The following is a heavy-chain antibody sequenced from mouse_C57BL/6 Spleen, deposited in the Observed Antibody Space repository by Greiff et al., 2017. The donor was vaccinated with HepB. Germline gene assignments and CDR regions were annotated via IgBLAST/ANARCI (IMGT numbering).Heavy chain of an antibody. V-gene: IGHV1-26*01. Sequence: VQLQQSGPELVKPGASVKISCKASGYTFTDYYMNWVKQSHGKSLEWIGDINPNNGGTSYNQKFKGKATLTVDKSSSTVYMELSRLTSEDSAVYFCARHEEVRVYALDYWGQGTTLTVSS. CDR3: ARHEEVRVYALDY. D-gene: IGHD2-12*01. J-gene: IGHJ2*01. CDR1: GYTFTDYY. CDR2: INPNNGGT.